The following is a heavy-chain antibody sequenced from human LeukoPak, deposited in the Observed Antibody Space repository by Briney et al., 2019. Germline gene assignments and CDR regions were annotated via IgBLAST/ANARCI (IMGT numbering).Heavy chain of an antibody. CDR2: INSDGNIT. CDR3: ARRGLVPAFDI. D-gene: IGHD3-10*02. V-gene: IGHV3-74*01. Sequence: GGSLRLSCAASGFIFSSYWMHWVRQAPGKGLVWLSRINSDGNITTYADSVRGRFTISRDNAKNTLYLQMRSLRVDDTAVYFCARRGLVPAFDIWGQGTVVSVTS. CDR1: GFIFSSYW. J-gene: IGHJ3*02.